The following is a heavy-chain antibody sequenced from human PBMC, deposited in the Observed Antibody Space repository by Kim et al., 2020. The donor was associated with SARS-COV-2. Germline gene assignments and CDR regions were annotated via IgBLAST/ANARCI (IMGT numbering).Heavy chain of an antibody. J-gene: IGHJ4*02. CDR2: ISWNSGSK. CDR3: AKAGEYTSSSGGY. D-gene: IGHD6-6*01. CDR1: GFTFGDYA. V-gene: IGHV3-9*01. Sequence: GGSLRLSCTASGFTFGDYAMHWVRQAPGKGLEWVSGISWNSGSKGYADSVRGRFTISRDNAKNSLYLQMYSLGAEDTALYYCAKAGEYTSSSGGYWGQGTPVTVSS.